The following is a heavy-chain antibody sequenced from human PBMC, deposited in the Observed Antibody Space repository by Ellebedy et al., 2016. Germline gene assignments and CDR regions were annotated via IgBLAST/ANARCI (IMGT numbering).Heavy chain of an antibody. CDR1: GGTSRDMFYLHW. CDR3: ASDWAYLDS. V-gene: IGHV3-7*04. Sequence: GGSLRLSXVVSGGTSRDMFYLHWMSWVRQAPGKGLEWLANIKEDGSEKHYVDSVRGRFTISRDNAKKSLFLQTFNLRSEDTAVYYCASDWAYLDSWGQGTLVTVSS. CDR2: IKEDGSEK. D-gene: IGHD7-27*01. J-gene: IGHJ4*02.